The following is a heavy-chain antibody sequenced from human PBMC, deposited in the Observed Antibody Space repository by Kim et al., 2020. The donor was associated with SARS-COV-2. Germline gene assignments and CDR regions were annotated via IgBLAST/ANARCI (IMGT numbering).Heavy chain of an antibody. Sequence: PNSGGTNYAQKFQGRVTMTRDTSISTAYMELSRLRSDDTAVYYCASGMDVWGQGTTVTVSS. CDR3: ASGMDV. V-gene: IGHV1-2*02. CDR2: PNSGGT. J-gene: IGHJ6*02.